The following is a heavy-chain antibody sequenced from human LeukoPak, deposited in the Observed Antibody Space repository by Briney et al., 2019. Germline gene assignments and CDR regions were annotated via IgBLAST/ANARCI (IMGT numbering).Heavy chain of an antibody. CDR3: ARDGPAPGISGWYY. CDR1: GGSFSGYY. V-gene: IGHV4-34*01. D-gene: IGHD6-19*01. Sequence: SETLSLTCAVYGGSFSGYYWSWIRQPPGKGLEWIGEINHSGSTNYNPSLKSRVTISVDTSKTQFSLKLSSVTAADKAVYYCARDGPAPGISGWYYWGQGTLVTVSS. J-gene: IGHJ4*02. CDR2: INHSGST.